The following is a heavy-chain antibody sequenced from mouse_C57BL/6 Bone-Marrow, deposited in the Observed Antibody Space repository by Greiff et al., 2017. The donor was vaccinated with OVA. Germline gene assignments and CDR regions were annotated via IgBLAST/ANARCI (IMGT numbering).Heavy chain of an antibody. CDR1: GYTFTSYW. V-gene: IGHV1-50*01. J-gene: IGHJ4*01. D-gene: IGHD2-5*01. CDR2: IDPSDSYT. Sequence: QVQLQQSGPELVKPGASVKLSCKASGYTFTSYWMQWVKQRPGQGLEWIGEIDPSDSYTNYNQKFKGKATLTVDTSSSTAYMQLSSLTSEDSAVYYCARRAYYSNYDYYAMDYWGQGTSVTVSS. CDR3: ARRAYYSNYDYYAMDY.